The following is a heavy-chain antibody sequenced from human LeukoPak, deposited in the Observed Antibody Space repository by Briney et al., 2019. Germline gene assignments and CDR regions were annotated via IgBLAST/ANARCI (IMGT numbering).Heavy chain of an antibody. CDR3: TSGLSSPFDTFDV. J-gene: IGHJ3*01. D-gene: IGHD2/OR15-2a*01. CDR2: IIPILDTP. Sequence: ASVKVSCKASGDTFDTYAFSWVRQAPGQGLEWIGRIIPILDTPNFAEKFRGRVTITADKSTSTVYMELSSLTSEDTAVYLCTSGLSSPFDTFDVWGHGTMVTVSS. CDR1: GDTFDTYA. V-gene: IGHV1-69*04.